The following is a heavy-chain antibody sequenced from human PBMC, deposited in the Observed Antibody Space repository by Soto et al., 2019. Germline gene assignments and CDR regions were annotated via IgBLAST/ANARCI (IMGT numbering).Heavy chain of an antibody. CDR3: ARRCPYNILTGVLDY. Sequence: SGPTLVNPTQTLTLTCTFSGFSLRTSGVGVGWIRQPPGKALEWLAVIYWDDDERYSPSLKNRLTITKDTSKNQVVLTMTNMDPVDTATYYCARRCPYNILTGVLDYWGQGTLVTVSS. D-gene: IGHD3-9*01. V-gene: IGHV2-5*02. CDR2: IYWDDDE. J-gene: IGHJ4*02. CDR1: GFSLRTSGVG.